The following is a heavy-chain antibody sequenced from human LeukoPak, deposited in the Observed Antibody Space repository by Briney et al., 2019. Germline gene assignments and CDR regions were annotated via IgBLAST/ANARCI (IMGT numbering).Heavy chain of an antibody. CDR1: GGSISSSSYY. V-gene: IGHV4-39*01. Sequence: SETLSLTCTVSGGSISSSSYYWGWLRQPPGKGLEWIGSIYYSGSTYYNSSLKSRVTISVGTSKNQFSLKLSSVTAADTAVYYCARYGRGSPVVVPAAEDVIDHWGQGTLVTVSS. J-gene: IGHJ4*02. CDR3: ARYGRGSPVVVPAAEDVIDH. CDR2: IYYSGST. D-gene: IGHD2-2*01.